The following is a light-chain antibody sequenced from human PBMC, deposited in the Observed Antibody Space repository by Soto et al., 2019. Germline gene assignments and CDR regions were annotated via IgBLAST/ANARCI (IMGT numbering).Light chain of an antibody. CDR2: GAS. J-gene: IGKJ1*01. Sequence: EIGFTHSPSTLSLSPGERASISCRASQSVSSYLAWYQQKPGQAPRLLIYGASNRATGIPDRFSGSGSGTDFTLTISRLEPEDFAVYYCQQYGSSGTFGQGTKVDIK. CDR1: QSVSSY. V-gene: IGKV3-20*01. CDR3: QQYGSSGT.